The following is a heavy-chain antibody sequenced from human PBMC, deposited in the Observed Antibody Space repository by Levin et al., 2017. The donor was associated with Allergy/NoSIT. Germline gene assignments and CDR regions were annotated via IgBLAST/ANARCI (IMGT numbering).Heavy chain of an antibody. V-gene: IGHV3-23*01. J-gene: IGHJ4*02. Sequence: GESLKISCAASGFTFSSYAMSWVRQAPGKGLEWVSAISGSGASTYYADSVKGRFTISRDNSKNTLYLQMNSLRADDTAVYYCAKKDGGVVDNVDYWGQGTLVTVSS. CDR3: AKKDGGVVDNVDY. D-gene: IGHD3-16*01. CDR2: ISGSGAST. CDR1: GFTFSSYA.